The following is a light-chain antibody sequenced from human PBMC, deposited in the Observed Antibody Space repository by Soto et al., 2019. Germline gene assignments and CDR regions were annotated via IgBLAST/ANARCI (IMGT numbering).Light chain of an antibody. V-gene: IGKV3-15*01. Sequence: EILMTQSPATLSVSPGERATLSCRASESVAGHLAWYQQKPGQAPRLLIHGSSIRATGIPVRFSGSGSGTEFTLTISSLQSEDFAVYYCQQYDSWPRTFXQGTKVDIK. J-gene: IGKJ1*01. CDR2: GSS. CDR1: ESVAGH. CDR3: QQYDSWPRT.